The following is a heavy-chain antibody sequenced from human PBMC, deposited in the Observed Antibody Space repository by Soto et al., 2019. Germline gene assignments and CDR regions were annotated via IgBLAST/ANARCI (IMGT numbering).Heavy chain of an antibody. CDR2: ISSSSSYI. V-gene: IGHV3-21*01. CDR1: GFTFSSYS. J-gene: IGHJ4*02. CDR3: ASAAAGTNYIDY. Sequence: EVQLVESGGGLVKPGGSLRLSCAASGFTFSSYSMNWVRQAPGKGLEWVSSISSSSSYIYYADSVKGRFTISRDNAKNSLYLQMNSLRAEDTSVYYCASAAAGTNYIDYWGQGTLVTVSS. D-gene: IGHD6-13*01.